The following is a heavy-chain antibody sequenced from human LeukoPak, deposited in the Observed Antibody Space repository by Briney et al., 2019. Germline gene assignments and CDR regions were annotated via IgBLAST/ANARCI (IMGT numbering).Heavy chain of an antibody. CDR2: INPNSGGT. V-gene: IGHV1-2*02. J-gene: IGHJ5*02. D-gene: IGHD6-13*01. CDR1: GYTFTGYY. CDR3: ARDSSSSWSSFDP. Sequence: ASVKVSCKASGYTFTGYYMHWVQQAPGQGLEWMGWINPNSGGTNYAQKFQGRVTKTRDTSISTAYMELSRLRSDDTAVYYCARDSSSSWSSFDPWGQGTLVTVSS.